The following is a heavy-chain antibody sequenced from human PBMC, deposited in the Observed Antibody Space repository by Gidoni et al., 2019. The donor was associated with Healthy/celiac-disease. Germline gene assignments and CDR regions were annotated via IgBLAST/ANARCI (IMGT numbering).Heavy chain of an antibody. D-gene: IGHD6-19*01. V-gene: IGHV4-39*01. Sequence: QLQLQESGAGLVKPSETLSLTCTVSGGSISSSRYYWGGIRQPPGKGLEWFGSISYSGSTYYNPSLKSRLTISVDTSKNQFSLKLSSVTAADTAVYYCARHRAVAGIVHYFDYWGQGTLVTVSS. CDR2: ISYSGST. J-gene: IGHJ4*02. CDR3: ARHRAVAGIVHYFDY. CDR1: GGSISSSRYY.